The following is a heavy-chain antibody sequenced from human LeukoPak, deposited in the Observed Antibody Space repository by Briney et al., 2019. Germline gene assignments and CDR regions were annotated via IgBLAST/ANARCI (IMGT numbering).Heavy chain of an antibody. J-gene: IGHJ6*03. V-gene: IGHV1-69*01. D-gene: IGHD3-9*01. CDR1: GGTFSSYA. CDR3: ASLNLTYYDNPLPYYYYYMDV. Sequence: SVKVSCKASGGTFSSYAISWVRQAPGQGLEWMGGIVPIIGTANYAQKFQGRVTITADESTSTAYMELSSLRSEDTAVYYCASLNLTYYDNPLPYYYYYMDVWGKGTTVTVSS. CDR2: IVPIIGTA.